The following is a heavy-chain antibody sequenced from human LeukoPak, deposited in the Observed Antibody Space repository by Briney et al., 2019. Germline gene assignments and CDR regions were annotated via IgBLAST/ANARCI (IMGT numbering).Heavy chain of an antibody. CDR3: ARSYDFWSGPPFDP. CDR2: INPNSGGT. D-gene: IGHD3-3*01. CDR1: GYTFTGHY. J-gene: IGHJ5*02. Sequence: GASVKVSCKASGYTFTGHYMHWVRQAPGQGLEWMGWINPNSGGTKYAQKFQGRVTLTRGTSISTAYMELSRLRCDDTAVYYCARSYDFWSGPPFDPWGQGTLVTVSS. V-gene: IGHV1-2*02.